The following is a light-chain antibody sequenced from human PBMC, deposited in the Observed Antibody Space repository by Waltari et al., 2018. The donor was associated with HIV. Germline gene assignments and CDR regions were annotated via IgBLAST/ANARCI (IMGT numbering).Light chain of an antibody. Sequence: DIQMAQSPASLSASIGDRVTIPCRDSQNITHYLNWYHQRQGKAPKLLIYGASRLQGGVPSRFRGIGSGPFLSLIISSLQPEDFGTYYAQQSFSALTFGRGTRVDIK. CDR2: GAS. J-gene: IGKJ5*01. CDR1: QNITHY. V-gene: IGKV1-39*01. CDR3: QQSFSALT.